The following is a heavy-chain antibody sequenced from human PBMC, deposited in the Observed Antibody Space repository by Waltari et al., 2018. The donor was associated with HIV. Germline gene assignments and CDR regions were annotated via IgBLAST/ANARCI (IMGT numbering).Heavy chain of an antibody. CDR2: INPGGNT. D-gene: IGHD3-3*01. CDR3: ARFCRGYRWICEAFDL. J-gene: IGHJ3*01. V-gene: IGHV4-34*01. Sequence: QVRLHQWGAGLLKPSETLSLTCAVYGGSFSGFSWSWICQSPGKGLEWIGEINPGGNTNYNPSLKSPVTISQDTSKNQFSLKVTSLTAADTAIYCARFCRGYRWICEAFDLWGQGTMVTISS. CDR1: GGSFSGFS.